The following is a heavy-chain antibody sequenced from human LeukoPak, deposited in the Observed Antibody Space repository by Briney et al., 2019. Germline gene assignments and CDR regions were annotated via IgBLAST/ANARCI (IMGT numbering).Heavy chain of an antibody. J-gene: IGHJ4*02. CDR1: GFTVSSNY. CDR3: AKAFYGSGSYYTQGFDS. Sequence: PGGSLRLSCAASGFTVSSNYMSWVRQAPGKGLEWVSVIYSGGSTYYADSVKGRFTISRDHSTNTLNLQMNSLRAEDTAIYYCAKAFYGSGSYYTQGFDSWGQGTLVTVSS. V-gene: IGHV3-53*01. D-gene: IGHD3-10*01. CDR2: IYSGGST.